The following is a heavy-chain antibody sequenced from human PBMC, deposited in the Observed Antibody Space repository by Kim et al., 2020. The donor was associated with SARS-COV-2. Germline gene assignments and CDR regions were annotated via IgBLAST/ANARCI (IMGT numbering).Heavy chain of an antibody. J-gene: IGHJ6*04. V-gene: IGHV3-30*18. D-gene: IGHD6-13*01. Sequence: GGSLRLSCAASGFTFSSYGMHWVRQAPGKGLEWVAVISYDGSNKYYADSVKGRFTISRDNSKNTLYLQMNSLRAEDTAVYYCAKDIYSSSWYYYYYYGMDVWGKGTTVTVSS. CDR3: AKDIYSSSWYYYYYYGMDV. CDR1: GFTFSSYG. CDR2: ISYDGSNK.